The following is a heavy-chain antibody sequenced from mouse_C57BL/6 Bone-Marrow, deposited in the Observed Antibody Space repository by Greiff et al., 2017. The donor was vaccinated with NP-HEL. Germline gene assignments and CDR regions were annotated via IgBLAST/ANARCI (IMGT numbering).Heavy chain of an antibody. CDR2: IDPENGDT. J-gene: IGHJ3*01. CDR1: GFNIKDDY. V-gene: IGHV14-4*01. CDR3: TTADYDVWFAY. D-gene: IGHD2-4*01. Sequence: VHVKQSGAELVRPGASVKLSCTASGFNIKDDYMHWVKQRPEQGLEWIGWIDPENGDTEYASKFQGKATITADTSSHTAYLQLSSLTSEDTAVYYCTTADYDVWFAYWGQGTLVTVSA.